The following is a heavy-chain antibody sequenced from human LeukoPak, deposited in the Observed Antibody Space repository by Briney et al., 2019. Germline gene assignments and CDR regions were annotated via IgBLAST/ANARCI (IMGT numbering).Heavy chain of an antibody. Sequence: GSLRLSCAVSGITLSNYAMTWVRQAPGKGLEWVAGISGSGGGTKYADSAKGRFTISRGNSKNTLYLQMNDLRVDDAAVYFCAKRGVVIRVILVGFHKEAYYFDSWGQGALVTVSS. J-gene: IGHJ4*02. CDR1: GITLSNYA. CDR3: AKRGVVIRVILVGFHKEAYYFDS. D-gene: IGHD3-22*01. CDR2: ISGSGGGT. V-gene: IGHV3-23*01.